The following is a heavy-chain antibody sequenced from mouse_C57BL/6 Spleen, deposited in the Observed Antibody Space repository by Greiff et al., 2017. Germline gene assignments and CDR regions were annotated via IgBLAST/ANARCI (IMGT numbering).Heavy chain of an antibody. CDR3: ARLNWNYYAMDY. CDR1: GFTFSDYG. Sequence: EVQRVESGGGLVKPGGSLKLSCAASGFTFSDYGMNWVRQAPEKGLEWVAYISSGSSTIYYADTVKGRFTISRDNAKNTLFLQMTSLRSEDTAMYYCARLNWNYYAMDYWGQGTSVTVSS. J-gene: IGHJ4*01. CDR2: ISSGSSTI. V-gene: IGHV5-17*01. D-gene: IGHD4-1*01.